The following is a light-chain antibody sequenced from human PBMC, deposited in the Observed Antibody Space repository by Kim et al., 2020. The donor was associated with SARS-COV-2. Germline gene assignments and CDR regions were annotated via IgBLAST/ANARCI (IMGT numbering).Light chain of an antibody. CDR3: QQYNSYPYS. V-gene: IGKV1-5*03. Sequence: SASVGGRVTFTCLASQSISSWLAWYQQKPGKAPKLLFYKAASLESGVPSRFSGSGSGTEFTLTISSLQPDDFATYYCQQYNSYPYSFGQGTKLEI. J-gene: IGKJ2*03. CDR2: KAA. CDR1: QSISSW.